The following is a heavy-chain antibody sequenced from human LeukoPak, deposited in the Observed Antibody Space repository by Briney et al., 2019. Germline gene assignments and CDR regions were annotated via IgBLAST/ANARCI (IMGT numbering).Heavy chain of an antibody. D-gene: IGHD3-22*01. CDR2: INHSGST. V-gene: IGHV4-34*01. CDR1: GGSFSGYY. J-gene: IGHJ4*02. Sequence: PSETLSLTCAVYGGSFSGYYWSWIRQPPGKGLEWIGEINHSGSTNYNPSLKSRVTISVDTSKNQFSLKLSSVTAADTAVYYCARSSDGYYYDSSGYYPWDYWGQGTLVTVSS. CDR3: ARSSDGYYYDSSGYYPWDY.